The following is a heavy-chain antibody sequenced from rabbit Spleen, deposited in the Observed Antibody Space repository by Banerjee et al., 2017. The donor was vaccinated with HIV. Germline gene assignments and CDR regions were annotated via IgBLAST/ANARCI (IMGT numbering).Heavy chain of an antibody. V-gene: IGHV1S45*01. CDR2: IDTGSSGFT. CDR3: ARDSGSSFSSYGMDL. D-gene: IGHD8-1*01. J-gene: IGHJ6*01. Sequence: QEQLVESGGGLVQPTGSLTLTCKASGFSFSSSYYMCWVRQAPGKGLEWIACIDTGSSGFTYFASWAKGRFTISKTSSTTVTLQVTSLTAADTATYFCARDSGSSFSSYGMDLWGQGTLVTVS. CDR1: GFSFSSSYY.